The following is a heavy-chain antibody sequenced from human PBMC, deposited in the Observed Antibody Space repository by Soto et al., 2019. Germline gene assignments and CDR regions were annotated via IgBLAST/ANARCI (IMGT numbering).Heavy chain of an antibody. CDR1: GGLYSSFA. D-gene: IGHD3-16*01. Sequence: SVNVSCQGCGGLYSSFAISWVRQAAGQGLEWLGGSSPSFGTTNYAERLQDRVTINADEVTYTAYMGLSSLKSGDNAMYYCARGGGPYVWFYEIWGQGALVTVSS. V-gene: IGHV1-69*13. CDR2: SSPSFGTT. J-gene: IGHJ4*02. CDR3: ARGGGPYVWFYEI.